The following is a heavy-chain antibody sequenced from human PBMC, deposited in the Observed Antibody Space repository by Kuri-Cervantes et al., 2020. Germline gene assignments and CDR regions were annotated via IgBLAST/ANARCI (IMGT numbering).Heavy chain of an antibody. CDR2: FRTAGDT. D-gene: IGHD3-9*01. V-gene: IGHV3-13*04. J-gene: IGHJ4*02. CDR1: GFTFFNYD. Sequence: GGSLRLSCAASGFTFFNYDLHWVRQITGKGLECISTFRTAGDTYYPVSVKGRFTISRDNAKNSLYLQMDSLRAEDTAVYYCARTLRYFDYLLPDYFDYWGQGALVTVSS. CDR3: ARTLRYFDYLLPDYFDY.